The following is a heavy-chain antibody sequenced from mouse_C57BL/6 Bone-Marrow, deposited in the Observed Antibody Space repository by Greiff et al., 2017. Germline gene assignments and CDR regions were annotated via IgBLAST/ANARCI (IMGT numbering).Heavy chain of an antibody. CDR3: ARMVTTRYWYFDV. CDR2: INPSSGYT. D-gene: IGHD2-2*01. Sequence: QVQLKESGAELAKPGASVKLSCKASGYTFTSYWMHWVKQRPGQGLEWIGYINPSSGYTKYNQKFKGKATLTADKSSSTAYMQLSSLTYEDSAVYYCARMVTTRYWYFDVWGTGTTVTVSS. V-gene: IGHV1-7*01. CDR1: GYTFTSYW. J-gene: IGHJ1*03.